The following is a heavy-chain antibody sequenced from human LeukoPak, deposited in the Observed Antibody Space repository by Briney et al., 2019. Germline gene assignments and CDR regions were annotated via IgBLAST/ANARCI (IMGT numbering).Heavy chain of an antibody. Sequence: GGSLRLSCAASGFTFNSYWMTWVRQAPGKGLEWVASIKQDGSEKYYVDSAKGRFTISRDNAKNSLYLQMNSLRAEDTAVYYCARYDFWSGYSHNYGMDVWGQGTTVTVSS. D-gene: IGHD3-3*01. CDR1: GFTFNSYW. V-gene: IGHV3-7*01. J-gene: IGHJ6*02. CDR2: IKQDGSEK. CDR3: ARYDFWSGYSHNYGMDV.